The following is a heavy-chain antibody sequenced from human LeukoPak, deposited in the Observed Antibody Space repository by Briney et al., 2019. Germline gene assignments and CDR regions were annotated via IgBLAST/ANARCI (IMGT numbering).Heavy chain of an antibody. Sequence: GGSLRLSCAASGFSFSTYTMHWVRQAPGKGLEWVAVVSYDEGHKYYADFVKGRFTISRDNSKNTLYLQMNSLSVEDTAVWFCGRGHCDNYIGPIDFWGQGTMVTVSS. CDR2: VSYDEGHK. CDR3: GRGHCDNYIGPIDF. CDR1: GFSFSTYT. J-gene: IGHJ3*01. D-gene: IGHD3-22*01. V-gene: IGHV3-30*04.